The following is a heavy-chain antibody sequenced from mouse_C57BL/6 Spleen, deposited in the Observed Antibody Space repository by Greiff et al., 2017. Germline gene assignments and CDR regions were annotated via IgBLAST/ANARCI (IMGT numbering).Heavy chain of an antibody. CDR1: GYAFSSSW. CDR2: IYPGDGDT. D-gene: IGHD2-5*01. Sequence: VQLQQSGPELVKPGASVKISCKASGYAFSSSWMNWVKPRPGKGLEWIGRIYPGDGDTTYNGKFKGKATLTADKSSSTAYMQLSSLTSEDSAVYVCARSDYSNYVYAMDYWGQGTSVTVSS. J-gene: IGHJ4*01. V-gene: IGHV1-82*01. CDR3: ARSDYSNYVYAMDY.